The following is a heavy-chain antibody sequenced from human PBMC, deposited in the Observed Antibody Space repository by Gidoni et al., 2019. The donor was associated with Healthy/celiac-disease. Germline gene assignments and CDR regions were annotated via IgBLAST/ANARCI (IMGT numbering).Heavy chain of an antibody. CDR1: GFTFSDYY. Sequence: QVQLVESGGGLVKPGGSLRLSCAASGFTFSDYYMSWIRQAPGKGLEWVSYISSSGSTIYYADSVKGRFTISRDNAKNSLYLQMNSLRAEDTAVYYCALYDSSGYYPQRYFDYWGQGTLVTVSS. J-gene: IGHJ4*02. D-gene: IGHD3-22*01. CDR3: ALYDSSGYYPQRYFDY. CDR2: ISSSGSTI. V-gene: IGHV3-11*01.